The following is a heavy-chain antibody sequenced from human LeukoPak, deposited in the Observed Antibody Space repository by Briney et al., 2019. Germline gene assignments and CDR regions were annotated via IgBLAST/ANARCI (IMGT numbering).Heavy chain of an antibody. J-gene: IGHJ4*02. CDR2: INSDGSST. V-gene: IGHV3-74*01. CDR1: GFTFSSYW. D-gene: IGHD3-22*01. Sequence: GGSLRLSCAASGFTFSSYWMHWVRQAPGKGLVWVSRINSDGSSTSYADSVKGRFTISRDNAKNTLYPQMNSLRAEDTAVYYCARIPTYYYDSSGYYYGDPLDYWGQGTLVTVSS. CDR3: ARIPTYYYDSSGYYYGDPLDY.